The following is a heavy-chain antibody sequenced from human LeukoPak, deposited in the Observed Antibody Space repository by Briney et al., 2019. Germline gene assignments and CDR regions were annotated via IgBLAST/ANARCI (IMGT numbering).Heavy chain of an antibody. Sequence: GGSLTLSCAASGFTFSDYWMHWVRQAPGKGLVWVARISSDGSRVTYADSVKGRFTISRDNAKNTLYLQMNNLRGEDTALYYCSKAGDTNYYRYGDYWGQGTLVTVSS. CDR1: GFTFSDYW. V-gene: IGHV3-74*01. D-gene: IGHD5-18*01. CDR2: ISSDGSRV. CDR3: SKAGDTNYYRYGDY. J-gene: IGHJ4*02.